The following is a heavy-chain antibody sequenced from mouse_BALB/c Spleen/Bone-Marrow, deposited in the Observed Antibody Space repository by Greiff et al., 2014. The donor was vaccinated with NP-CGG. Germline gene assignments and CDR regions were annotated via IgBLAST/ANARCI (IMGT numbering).Heavy chain of an antibody. V-gene: IGHV3-2*02. Sequence: QSGPGLVKPSQSLSLTCTVTGYSITSDYAWNWIRQFPGNKLEWMGYISYSGSTSYNPSLKSRISITRDTSKNQFFLQLNSVTTEDTATYYCARGSLAYWYFDVWSAGTTVTVSS. CDR3: ARGSLAYWYFDV. J-gene: IGHJ1*01. D-gene: IGHD4-1*01. CDR1: GYSITSDYA. CDR2: ISYSGST.